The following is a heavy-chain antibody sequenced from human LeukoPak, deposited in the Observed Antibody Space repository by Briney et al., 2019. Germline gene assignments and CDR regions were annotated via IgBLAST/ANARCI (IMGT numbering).Heavy chain of an antibody. V-gene: IGHV4-34*01. Sequence: SETPSLTCAVYGGSFSGYSWSWIRQPPGKGLEWIGEINHSGSTNYNPSLKSRVTISVDTSKNQFSLKLSSMTAADTAVYYCARGRYCSGGSCFRKYNWFDPWGQGTLVTVSS. D-gene: IGHD2-15*01. J-gene: IGHJ5*02. CDR1: GGSFSGYS. CDR3: ARGRYCSGGSCFRKYNWFDP. CDR2: INHSGST.